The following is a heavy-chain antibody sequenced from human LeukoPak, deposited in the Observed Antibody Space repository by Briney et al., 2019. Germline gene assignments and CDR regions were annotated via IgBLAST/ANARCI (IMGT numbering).Heavy chain of an antibody. CDR2: IGGSGGST. CDR1: GFTFSSYG. CDR3: AKDGWDSSGWYAYYFDY. J-gene: IGHJ4*02. V-gene: IGHV3-23*01. D-gene: IGHD6-19*01. Sequence: PGGSLRLSCAASGFTFSSYGMSWVRQAPGKGLEWVSAIGGSGGSTYYADSVKGRFTISRDNSKNTLYLQMNSLRAEDTAVYYCAKDGWDSSGWYAYYFDYWGQGTLVTVSS.